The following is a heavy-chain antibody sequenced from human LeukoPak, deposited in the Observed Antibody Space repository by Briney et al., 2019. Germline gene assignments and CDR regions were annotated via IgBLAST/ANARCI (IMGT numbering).Heavy chain of an antibody. V-gene: IGHV3-30-3*01. CDR2: ISYDGSNK. D-gene: IGHD3-22*01. Sequence: QTGGSLRLSCAASGFTFSSYAMHWVRQAPGKGLEWVAVISYDGSNKYYADSVKGRFTISRDNSKNTLYLQVNSLRAEDTAVYYCARGMYYYDSSGYYLDYWGQGTLVTVSS. J-gene: IGHJ4*02. CDR1: GFTFSSYA. CDR3: ARGMYYYDSSGYYLDY.